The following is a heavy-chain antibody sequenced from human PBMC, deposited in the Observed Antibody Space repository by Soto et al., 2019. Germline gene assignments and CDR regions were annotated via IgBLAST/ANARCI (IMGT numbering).Heavy chain of an antibody. D-gene: IGHD3-3*01. Sequence: ETSVKVSCKDSGYTLTSNGISWVRQAPGQGLEWMGWISAYNGNTYYAQKLQGRVTISVDTPKNQFSLKLSSVTAADTAVYYCAKLSLVDDYFWRGYLGKNVSFDTWGKGTMVTVSS. V-gene: IGHV1-18*01. J-gene: IGHJ3*02. CDR2: ISAYNGNT. CDR1: GYTLTSNG. CDR3: AKLSLVDDYFWRGYLGKNVSFDT.